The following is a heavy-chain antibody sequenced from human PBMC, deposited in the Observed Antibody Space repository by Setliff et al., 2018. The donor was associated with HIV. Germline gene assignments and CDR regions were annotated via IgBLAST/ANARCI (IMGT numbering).Heavy chain of an antibody. V-gene: IGHV4-38-2*02. J-gene: IGHJ4*02. CDR2: IFHSGSS. Sequence: SETLSLTCTVSGYSISSGYYWGWIRQPPGKGLEWIGSIFHSGSSYYNPSLKSRVTISVDTSKNQFSLKLSSVTAADTAVYYCARRGIAADWGQGTLVTVSS. D-gene: IGHD6-25*01. CDR1: GYSISSGYY. CDR3: ARRGIAAD.